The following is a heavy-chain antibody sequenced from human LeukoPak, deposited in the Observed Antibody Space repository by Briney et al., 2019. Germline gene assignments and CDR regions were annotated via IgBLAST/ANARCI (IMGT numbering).Heavy chain of an antibody. D-gene: IGHD3-22*01. CDR2: INHIGST. CDR1: GGSFSGYY. CDR3: AIHYYDSSGPISDY. Sequence: PSETLSLTCAVYGGSFSGYYWSWIRQPPGKGLEWIGEINHIGSTNYNPSLKSRVTISLDTSKNQFSLKLSSVTAADTAVYYCAIHYYDSSGPISDYWGQGTLVTVPS. V-gene: IGHV4-34*01. J-gene: IGHJ4*02.